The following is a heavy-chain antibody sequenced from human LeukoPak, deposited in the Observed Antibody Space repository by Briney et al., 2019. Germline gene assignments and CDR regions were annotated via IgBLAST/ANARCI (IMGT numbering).Heavy chain of an antibody. Sequence: PSETLSLTCTVSGGSISSYYWSWIRQPPGKGLEWIGYIYYSGSTNYNPSLKSRVTISVDTSKNQFPLKLSSVAAADTAVYYCARGRRDGYNPPDYWGQGTLVTVSS. J-gene: IGHJ4*02. CDR3: ARGRRDGYNPPDY. CDR2: IYYSGST. CDR1: GGSISSYY. V-gene: IGHV4-59*01. D-gene: IGHD5-12*01.